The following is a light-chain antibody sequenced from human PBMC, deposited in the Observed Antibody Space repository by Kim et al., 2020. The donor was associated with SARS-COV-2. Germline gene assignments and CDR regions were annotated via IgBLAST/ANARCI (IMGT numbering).Light chain of an antibody. CDR3: QQYGRSPVT. CDR2: DAS. V-gene: IGKV3-20*01. J-gene: IGKJ1*01. CDR1: QRIRSCY. Sequence: CPGERATHPARASQRIRSCYLAWYQQKLGQAPSLLIYDASSRATGIPDRLSGSGSGTDFTLTISRLEPEDFAVYYCQQYGRSPVTFGQGTQVDIK.